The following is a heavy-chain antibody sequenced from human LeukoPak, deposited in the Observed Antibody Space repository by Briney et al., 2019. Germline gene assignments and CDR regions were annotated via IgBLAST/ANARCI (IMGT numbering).Heavy chain of an antibody. CDR1: GFTFSSYG. CDR3: AKDLWKYQLRTLDY. Sequence: PGGSLRLSCAASGFTFSSYGMHWVRQAPGKGLEWVAVISYDGSNKYYADSAKGRFTISRDNSKNTLNLQMNSLRAEDTAVYYCAKDLWKYQLRTLDYWGQGTLVTVSS. J-gene: IGHJ4*02. D-gene: IGHD2-2*01. CDR2: ISYDGSNK. V-gene: IGHV3-30*18.